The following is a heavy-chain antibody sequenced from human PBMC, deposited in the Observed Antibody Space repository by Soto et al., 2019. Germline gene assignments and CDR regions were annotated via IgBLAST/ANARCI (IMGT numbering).Heavy chain of an antibody. J-gene: IGHJ4*02. CDR1: GGSFSAHY. V-gene: IGHV4-34*01. CDR2: IDHTGSI. CDR3: ARESRRYYYADY. Sequence: VQLQQWGAGLLKPSETLSLTCAVHGGSFSAHYWTWVRQSPGKGLEWIGEIDHTGSINYSPSLKGRVTISVDTSEKHVSLKLRSVTAADTAVYYCARESRRYYYADYWGQGTLVTVSS. D-gene: IGHD3-10*01.